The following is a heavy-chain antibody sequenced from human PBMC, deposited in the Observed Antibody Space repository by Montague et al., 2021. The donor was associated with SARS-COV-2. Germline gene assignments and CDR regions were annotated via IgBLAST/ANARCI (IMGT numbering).Heavy chain of an antibody. CDR3: ARFRIWNHLYGMDV. Sequence: SETLSLTCSVSGGSFSPYYCTWIRQTPGKGLEWSGYVSHTGSTNXYHSRRSRVSMFVDSSKSQFSLELSSVTAADTAIYYCARFRIWNHLYGMDVWGQGTTVIVSS. CDR2: VSHTGST. J-gene: IGHJ6*02. D-gene: IGHD2-15*01. V-gene: IGHV4-59*12. CDR1: GGSFSPYY.